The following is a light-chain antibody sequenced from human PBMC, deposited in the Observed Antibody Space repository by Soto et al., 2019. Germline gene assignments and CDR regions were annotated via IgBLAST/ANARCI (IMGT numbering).Light chain of an antibody. V-gene: IGLV2-11*01. CDR2: DVS. J-gene: IGLJ3*02. CDR1: SSDVGGYNF. CDR3: CSYAGSYSWV. Sequence: QSALTQPRSVSGSPGQSVTISCTGTSSDVGGYNFVSWYQQHPGKAPKFLIYDVSKRPSGVPDRFSGSKSANTASLTISGLQAEDAADYYCCSYAGSYSWVFGGGTKLTVL.